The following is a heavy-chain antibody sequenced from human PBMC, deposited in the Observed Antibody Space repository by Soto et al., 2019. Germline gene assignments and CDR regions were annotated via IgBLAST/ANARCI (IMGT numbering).Heavy chain of an antibody. V-gene: IGHV1-69*01. Sequence: QVQLVQSGAEVKKPGSSVKVSCNASGGTFSSYSINWVRQAPGQGLEWMGEIIPIFGTANYAQKFQGRVTITADESTSTAYMELSSLRSEDTAVHYCARDGGRHSGGIDYWGQGTLVTVSS. CDR2: IIPIFGTA. CDR1: GGTFSSYS. J-gene: IGHJ4*02. CDR3: ARDGGRHSGGIDY. D-gene: IGHD1-26*01.